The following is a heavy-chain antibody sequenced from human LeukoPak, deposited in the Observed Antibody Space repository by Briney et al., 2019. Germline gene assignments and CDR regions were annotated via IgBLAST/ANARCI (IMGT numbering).Heavy chain of an antibody. J-gene: IGHJ4*02. CDR1: GLTFSSYA. V-gene: IGHV3-23*01. D-gene: IGHD5-24*01. CDR2: IGGSGGST. CDR3: AKDRDGYMGAFDY. Sequence: PGGSLRLSCAASGLTFSSYAMSWVRQAPGKGLGWVSAIGGSGGSTNYADSVEGRFTISRDNSKNTLYLQMNSLRAEDTALYYCAKDRDGYMGAFDYWGQGTLVTVSS.